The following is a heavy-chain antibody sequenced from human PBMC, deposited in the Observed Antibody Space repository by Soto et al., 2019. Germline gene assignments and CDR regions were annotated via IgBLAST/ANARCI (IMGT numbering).Heavy chain of an antibody. V-gene: IGHV1-18*04. CDR1: GYTFTSYG. CDR2: ISAYNGNT. D-gene: IGHD5-12*01. J-gene: IGHJ6*02. CDR3: ARGSGYDSYYYYGMDV. Sequence: ASVKVSCKASGYTFTSYGISWVRQAPGQGLEWMGWISAYNGNTNYAQKLQGRVTMTTDTSTSTAYMELRSLRSDDTAVYYCARGSGYDSYYYYGMDVWGQGTTVTVSS.